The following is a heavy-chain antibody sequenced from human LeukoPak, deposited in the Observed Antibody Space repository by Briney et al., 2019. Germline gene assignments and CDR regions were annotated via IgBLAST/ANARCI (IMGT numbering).Heavy chain of an antibody. Sequence: SETLSLTCTVSGGSISSGAYYWSWIRQPPGKGLEWIGYIYYSGNTYYNPSLKSRLTISVDTSKNQFSLKLSSLTAADTAVYYCARGGNYYDRSGYFGFDHWGQGTLVTVSS. CDR1: GGSISSGAYY. J-gene: IGHJ4*02. CDR2: IYYSGNT. D-gene: IGHD3-22*01. CDR3: ARGGNYYDRSGYFGFDH. V-gene: IGHV4-30-4*01.